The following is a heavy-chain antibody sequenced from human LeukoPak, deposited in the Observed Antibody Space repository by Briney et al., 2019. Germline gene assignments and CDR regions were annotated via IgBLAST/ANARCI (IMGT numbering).Heavy chain of an antibody. CDR2: INSDGSYT. D-gene: IGHD5-18*01. CDR1: GFTFKNYW. J-gene: IGHJ4*02. CDR3: AKGRRSARIRLWH. V-gene: IGHV3-74*01. Sequence: GGSLRPSCAASGFTFKNYWIHWVRQAPGKGLVWVSRINSDGSYTRYADSVKGRFTISRDNAKNTLYLQMNSLRAEDTAVYYCAKGRRSARIRLWHWGQGTLVTVSS.